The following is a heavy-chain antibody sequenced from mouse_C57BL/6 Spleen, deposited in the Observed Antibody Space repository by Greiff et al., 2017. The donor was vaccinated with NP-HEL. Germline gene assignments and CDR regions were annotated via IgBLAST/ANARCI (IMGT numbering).Heavy chain of an antibody. CDR3: ANAMDY. V-gene: IGHV1-59*01. CDR2: IDPSDSYT. J-gene: IGHJ4*01. CDR1: GYTFTSYW. Sequence: QVQLQQPGAELVRPGTSVKLSCKASGYTFTSYWMHWVKQRPGQGLEWIGVIDPSDSYTNYNQKFKGKATLTVDTSSSTAYMQLSSLTSEDSAVYYCANAMDYWGQGTSVTVSS.